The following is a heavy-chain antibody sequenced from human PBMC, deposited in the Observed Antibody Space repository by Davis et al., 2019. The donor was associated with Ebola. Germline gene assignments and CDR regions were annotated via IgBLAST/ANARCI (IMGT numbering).Heavy chain of an antibody. J-gene: IGHJ4*02. CDR2: INPNSGGT. V-gene: IGHV1-2*02. CDR1: GYTFTGYY. CDR3: ARESSDLDYYFDY. D-gene: IGHD3/OR15-3a*01. Sequence: ASVKVSCKASGYTFTGYYMHWARQAPGQGFEWMGWINPNSGGTNYAQKLQGRVTMTTDTSTSTAYMELRSLRSDDTAVYYCARESSDLDYYFDYWGQGTLVTVSS.